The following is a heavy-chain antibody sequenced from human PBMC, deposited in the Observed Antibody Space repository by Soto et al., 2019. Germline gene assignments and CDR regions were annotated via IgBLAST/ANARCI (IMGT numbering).Heavy chain of an antibody. CDR1: GFTFSSHG. D-gene: IGHD3-16*01. CDR3: ARWGYDKRLDY. Sequence: QVQLVESGGGVLQPGRSLRLSCAASGFTFSSHGMHWVRHTPGRGLEWVAVIWYDGSEKYYADSVRGRFTIYRDNSKNTVYLQMNSLRAEDTAVYYCARWGYDKRLDYWGQGILVTVSS. CDR2: IWYDGSEK. V-gene: IGHV3-33*01. J-gene: IGHJ4*02.